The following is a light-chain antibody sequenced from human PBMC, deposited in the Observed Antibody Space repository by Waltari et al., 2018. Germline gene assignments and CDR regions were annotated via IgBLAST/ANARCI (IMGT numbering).Light chain of an antibody. CDR1: SSNIGTNT. CDR3: AAWDDRLNGLYV. CDR2: GNN. Sequence: QSVLTQPSSVSGTPGQRVTISCSGRSSNIGTNTVDWYQPPPGSAPKLLIYGNNQWPSGVPDRFSGSKSGTSASLAISGLQSEDEADYYCAAWDDRLNGLYVFGAGTKVTVL. V-gene: IGLV1-44*01. J-gene: IGLJ1*01.